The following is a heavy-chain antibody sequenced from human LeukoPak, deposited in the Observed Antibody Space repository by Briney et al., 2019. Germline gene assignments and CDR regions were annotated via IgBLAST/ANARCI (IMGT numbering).Heavy chain of an antibody. CDR1: GYTFTGYH. Sequence: VSVKVSCKASGYTFTGYHIHWVRQAPGQGLEWMGRINPYSGDTNFAQKFQGRVTMTRDTSITTAYMDLSSLTHDHTAVYFCARDQGSLTRSWYTGYWGQGTQVTVSS. D-gene: IGHD6-13*01. CDR3: ARDQGSLTRSWYTGY. J-gene: IGHJ4*02. CDR2: INPYSGDT. V-gene: IGHV1-2*06.